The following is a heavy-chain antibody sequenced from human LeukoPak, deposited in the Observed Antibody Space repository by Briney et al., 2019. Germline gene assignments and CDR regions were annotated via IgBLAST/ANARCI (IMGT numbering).Heavy chain of an antibody. CDR3: AKDRCSNGIGCYYYYMDV. D-gene: IGHD2-8*01. Sequence: PGRSLRLSCAASGFTFSSYAMHWVRQAPGKGLEWVAVISYDGSNKYYADSVKGRFSISRDSSKNILYLQMNSLRAEDTAVYYCAKDRCSNGIGCYYYYMDVWGKGTTVTISS. J-gene: IGHJ6*03. CDR2: ISYDGSNK. V-gene: IGHV3-30*04. CDR1: GFTFSSYA.